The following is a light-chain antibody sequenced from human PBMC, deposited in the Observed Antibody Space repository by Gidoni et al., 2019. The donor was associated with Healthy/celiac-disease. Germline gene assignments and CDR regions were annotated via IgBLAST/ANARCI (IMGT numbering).Light chain of an antibody. V-gene: IGKV3-15*01. CDR1: QSVSSN. CDR3: QQYNNWPPVT. J-gene: IGKJ4*01. Sequence: EIVMTQSPATLSVSPGERATLSCRASQSVSSNLAWYQQQPGQAPRLLIYGASTRATVIPARFSGSGSGTEFTLTISSLQSEDFAVYYCQQYNNWPPVTFGGXTKVEIK. CDR2: GAS.